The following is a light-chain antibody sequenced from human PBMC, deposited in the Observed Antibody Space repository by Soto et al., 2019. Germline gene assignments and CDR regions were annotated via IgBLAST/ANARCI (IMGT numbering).Light chain of an antibody. V-gene: IGKV1-33*01. CDR1: QNINNY. Sequence: IQLTQFPSSLSASVGGRVTITCQASQNINNYLNWYQQKPGRAPKLLIYDASNLEAGVPSRFRGSGSGTDFTFTISRLQPEDIATYYCQQYENLPTFGQGTRLEIK. J-gene: IGKJ5*01. CDR3: QQYENLPT. CDR2: DAS.